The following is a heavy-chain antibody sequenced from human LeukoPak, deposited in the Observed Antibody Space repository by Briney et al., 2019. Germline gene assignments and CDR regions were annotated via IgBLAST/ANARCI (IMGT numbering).Heavy chain of an antibody. D-gene: IGHD6-6*01. Sequence: SETLSLTCTVSGGSISSYYWSWIRQPAGKGLEWIGRIYTSGRTNYNPSLKSRVTMSVDTSKKQFSLKLSSVAAADTAVYYCARDPQLGPFDYWGQGTLVTVSS. CDR1: GGSISSYY. CDR3: ARDPQLGPFDY. CDR2: IYTSGRT. V-gene: IGHV4-4*07. J-gene: IGHJ4*02.